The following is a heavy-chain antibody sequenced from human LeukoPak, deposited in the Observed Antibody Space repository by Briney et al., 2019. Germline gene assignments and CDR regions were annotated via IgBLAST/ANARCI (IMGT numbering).Heavy chain of an antibody. V-gene: IGHV3-74*01. J-gene: IGHJ4*02. D-gene: IGHD2-8*01. CDR1: GFTFSNYW. CDR3: ARGVYEEDVNY. Sequence: GGSLRLSCAASGFTFSNYWMHWVRQAPGKGLVWVSRLSSDGRDPSYADSVKSRFTISRDNAKNTLYMQMNSLRAEDTAVYYCARGVYEEDVNYWGQGTLVTVSS. CDR2: LSSDGRDP.